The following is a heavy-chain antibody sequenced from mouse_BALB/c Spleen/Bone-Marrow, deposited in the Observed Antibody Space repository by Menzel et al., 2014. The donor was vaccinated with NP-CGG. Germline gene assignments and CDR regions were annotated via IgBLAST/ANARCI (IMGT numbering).Heavy chain of an antibody. Sequence: EVQRVESGPGPVKPSQSLSLTCSVTGYSITSGYYWSWLRQFPGNKLEWMGYIIYDGSNNYNPSLKNRISITRDTSKNQFFLKLNSVTTEDTATYYCARDRGFDYWGQGTTLTVSS. CDR3: ARDRGFDY. J-gene: IGHJ2*01. CDR1: GYSITSGYY. CDR2: IIYDGSN. V-gene: IGHV3-6*01.